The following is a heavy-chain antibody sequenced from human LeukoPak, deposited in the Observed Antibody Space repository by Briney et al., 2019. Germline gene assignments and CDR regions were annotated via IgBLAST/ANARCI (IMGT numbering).Heavy chain of an antibody. CDR3: ARQGPLTTAVTTRTNPFDY. V-gene: IGHV4-39*01. CDR2: IYYSGST. D-gene: IGHD4-11*01. CDR1: GGSISSSSYY. Sequence: PSETLSLTCTVSGGSISSSSYYWGWIRQPPGKGLEWIGSIYYSGSTYYNPSLKSRVTISVDTSKNQFSPKLSSVTAADTAVYYCARQGPLTTAVTTRTNPFDYWGQGTLVTVSS. J-gene: IGHJ4*02.